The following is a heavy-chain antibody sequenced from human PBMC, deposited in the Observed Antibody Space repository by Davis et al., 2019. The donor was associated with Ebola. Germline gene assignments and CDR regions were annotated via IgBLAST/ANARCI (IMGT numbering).Heavy chain of an antibody. CDR1: GFTFSSYA. V-gene: IGHV3-23*01. D-gene: IGHD1-26*01. J-gene: IGHJ4*02. Sequence: GESLKISCAASGFTFSSYAMSWVRQAPGKGLEWVSAISGSGGSTYYADSVKGRFTISRDNSKNTLYLQMNSLRAEDTAVYYCAKGGGSYYKEFDYWGQGTLVTVSS. CDR3: AKGGGSYYKEFDY. CDR2: ISGSGGST.